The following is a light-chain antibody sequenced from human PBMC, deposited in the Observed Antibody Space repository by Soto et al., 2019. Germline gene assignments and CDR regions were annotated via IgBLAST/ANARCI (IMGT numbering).Light chain of an antibody. J-gene: IGKJ1*01. V-gene: IGKV3-20*01. CDR1: QSVSNSY. Sequence: EIVLTQSPGTLSLSPGERATLSCRASQSVSNSYLAWYQQKPGQAPRLLIYGASSRATGIPDRFSGSGSGTDFTLTISRLEPEDFATYYCQTYNTYPWTFGQGTKVDI. CDR2: GAS. CDR3: QTYNTYPWT.